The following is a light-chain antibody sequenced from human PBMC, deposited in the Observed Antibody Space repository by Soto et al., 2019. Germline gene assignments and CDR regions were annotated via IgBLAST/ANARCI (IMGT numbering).Light chain of an antibody. Sequence: DVQMTQSPSTLSASVGDSVTITCRASQYITNSLAWYQQKPGKAPKLLIYKASILENGVPSGFSGSGSGTQFTLTISILQPDDFATYYCEQYACYPVNFGPGTRLEIK. CDR3: EQYACYPVN. J-gene: IGKJ5*01. V-gene: IGKV1-5*03. CDR2: KAS. CDR1: QYITNS.